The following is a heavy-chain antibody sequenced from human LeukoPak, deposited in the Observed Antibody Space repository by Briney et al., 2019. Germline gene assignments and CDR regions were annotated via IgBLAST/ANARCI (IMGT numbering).Heavy chain of an antibody. Sequence: ASVKVSCKASGYTFTSYAMHWVRQAPGQRLEWMGWINAGNGNTKYSQKFQGRVTITRDTSASTAYMELSSLRSEDTAVYYCARDHIVVAGRHYFDYWGQGTLVTVSS. D-gene: IGHD6-19*01. CDR1: GYTFTSYA. V-gene: IGHV1-3*01. CDR2: INAGNGNT. CDR3: ARDHIVVAGRHYFDY. J-gene: IGHJ4*02.